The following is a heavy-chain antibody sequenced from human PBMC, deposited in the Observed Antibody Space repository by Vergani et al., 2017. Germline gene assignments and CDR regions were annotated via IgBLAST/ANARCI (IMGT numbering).Heavy chain of an antibody. Sequence: EVQLVESGGGLVQTGGSLRLSCAASGFTFSSYSMNWVRQAPGKGLEWVSYISSSSSTIYYADSVKGRFTISRDNAKNSLYLQMNSLRDEDTAVYYCARDWSTPYCSGGSCYVHHAFDIWGQGTMVTVSS. CDR2: ISSSSSTI. CDR3: ARDWSTPYCSGGSCYVHHAFDI. D-gene: IGHD2-15*01. V-gene: IGHV3-48*02. CDR1: GFTFSSYS. J-gene: IGHJ3*02.